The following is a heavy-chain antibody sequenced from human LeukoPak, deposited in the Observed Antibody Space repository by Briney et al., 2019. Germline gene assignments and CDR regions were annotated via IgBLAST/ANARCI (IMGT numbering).Heavy chain of an antibody. J-gene: IGHJ6*02. Sequence: PGGSLRLSCAASGFTFSSYAMSWVRQAPGKGLEWVSAISGSGGSTYYADSVKGRFTISRDNSKNTLYLQMNSLRAEDTAVYYCAKDRSSSWPPPSEGMDVWGQGTTVTVSS. D-gene: IGHD6-13*01. CDR2: ISGSGGST. CDR3: AKDRSSSWPPPSEGMDV. CDR1: GFTFSSYA. V-gene: IGHV3-23*01.